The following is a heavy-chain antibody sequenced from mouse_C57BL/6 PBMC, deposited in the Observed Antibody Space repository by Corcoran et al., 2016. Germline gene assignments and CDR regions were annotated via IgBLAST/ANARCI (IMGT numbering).Heavy chain of an antibody. D-gene: IGHD1-1*01. CDR3: ARYGYGSSFFDY. J-gene: IGHJ2*01. CDR2: INPNNGGT. Sequence: EVQLQQSGPELVKPGASVKISCKASGYTFTDYYMNWVKQSHGKSLEWIGDINPNNGGTSYNQKFKGKATLTVDESSSTAYMELRSLTSEDSAVYYCARYGYGSSFFDYWGQGTTLTVSS. CDR1: GYTFTDYY. V-gene: IGHV1-26*01.